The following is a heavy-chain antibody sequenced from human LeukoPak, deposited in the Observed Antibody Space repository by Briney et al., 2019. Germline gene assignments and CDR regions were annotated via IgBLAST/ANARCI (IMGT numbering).Heavy chain of an antibody. CDR2: MNPNSGNT. CDR1: GYTFTSYD. D-gene: IGHD3-9*01. V-gene: IGHV1-8*01. J-gene: IGHJ5*02. Sequence: GASVKVSCKASGYTFTSYDINWVRQAAGQGLEWVGWMNPNSGNTGYAQKFQGRGTMTRNTSISTAYLELRSLKSEDQGVVYFVEVRWFVNDILTGYFKVWFDHWGQGTLVTVSS. CDR3: VEVRWFVNDILTGYFKVWFDH.